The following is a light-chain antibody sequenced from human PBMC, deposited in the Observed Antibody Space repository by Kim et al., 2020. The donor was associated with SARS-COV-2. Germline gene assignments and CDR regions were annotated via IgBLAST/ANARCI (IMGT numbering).Light chain of an antibody. J-gene: IGLJ3*02. CDR1: NMGGYS. CDR3: QVWDSTIGHVV. CDR2: YDG. Sequence: APGQTAMITCGGNNMGGYSVPWYQQRPGQAPVLVISYDGDRPSGIPERFSGFNSGNTATLTISRVEAGDEADYYCQVWDSTIGHVVFGGGTQLTVL. V-gene: IGLV3-21*04.